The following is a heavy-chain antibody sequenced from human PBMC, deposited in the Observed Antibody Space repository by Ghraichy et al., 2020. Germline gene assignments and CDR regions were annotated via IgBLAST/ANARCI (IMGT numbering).Heavy chain of an antibody. V-gene: IGHV4-39*01. Sequence: ETLSLTCTVSGGSISSSSYYWGWIRQPPGKGLEWIGSIYYSGSTYYNPSLKSRVTISVNTSKNQFSLKLSSVTAADTAVYYCARRFYDTDAFDIWGQGTMVTVSS. CDR1: GGSISSSSYY. CDR3: ARRFYDTDAFDI. CDR2: IYYSGST. D-gene: IGHD3-22*01. J-gene: IGHJ3*02.